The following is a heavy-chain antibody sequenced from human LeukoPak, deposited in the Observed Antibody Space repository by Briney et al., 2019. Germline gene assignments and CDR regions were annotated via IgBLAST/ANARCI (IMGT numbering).Heavy chain of an antibody. V-gene: IGHV1-18*01. CDR1: GYTFTSYG. CDR3: ARGPLDNIVGATGSDAFDI. J-gene: IGHJ3*02. Sequence: ASVKVSCKASGYTFTSYGISWVRQAPGQGLEWMGWISAYNGNTNYAQKLQGRVTMTTDTSTSTAYMELRSLRSDDTAVYYCARGPLDNIVGATGSDAFDIWGQGTMVTVSS. CDR2: ISAYNGNT. D-gene: IGHD1-26*01.